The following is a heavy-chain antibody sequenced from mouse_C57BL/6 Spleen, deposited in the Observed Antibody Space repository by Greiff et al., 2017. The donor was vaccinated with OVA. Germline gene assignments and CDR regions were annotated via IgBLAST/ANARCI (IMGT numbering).Heavy chain of an antibody. CDR3: ARGNYGSSSSYAMDY. J-gene: IGHJ4*01. D-gene: IGHD1-1*01. CDR1: GYTFTTYP. V-gene: IGHV1-47*01. CDR2: FHPYNDDT. Sequence: QVHVKQSGAELVKPGASVKMSCKASGYTFTTYPIEWMKQNHGKSLEWIGNFHPYNDDTKYNEKFKGKATLTVEKSSSTVYLELSRLTSDDSAVYYCARGNYGSSSSYAMDYWGQGTSVTVSS.